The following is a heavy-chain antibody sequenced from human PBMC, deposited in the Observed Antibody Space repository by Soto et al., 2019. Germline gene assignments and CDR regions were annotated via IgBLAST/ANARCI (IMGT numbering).Heavy chain of an antibody. CDR3: ARADFWSGYYFDY. CDR1: GYTFTGYY. CDR2: INPNSGGT. V-gene: IGHV1-2*04. Sequence: ASVKVSCKASGYTFTGYYMHWVRQAPGQGLEWMGWINPNSGGTNYAQKFQGWVTMTRDTSISTAYMELSRLRSDDTAVYYCARADFWSGYYFDYWGQGTLVTVSS. J-gene: IGHJ4*02. D-gene: IGHD3-3*01.